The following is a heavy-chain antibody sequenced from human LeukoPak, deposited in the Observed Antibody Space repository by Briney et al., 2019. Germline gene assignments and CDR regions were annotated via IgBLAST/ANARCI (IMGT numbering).Heavy chain of an antibody. D-gene: IGHD1-1*01. CDR2: LNNRGDRT. J-gene: IGHJ4*02. CDR1: GFTFSTYA. Sequence: PGGSLRLSCEASGFTFSTYAMTWVRQAPGKGLEWVSALNNRGDRTYYADSVKGRFTISRDNSKTTLYLQMNSLRADDTAVYYCAKGMDYNSVTFDFWGQGTLVTVSS. CDR3: AKGMDYNSVTFDF. V-gene: IGHV3-23*01.